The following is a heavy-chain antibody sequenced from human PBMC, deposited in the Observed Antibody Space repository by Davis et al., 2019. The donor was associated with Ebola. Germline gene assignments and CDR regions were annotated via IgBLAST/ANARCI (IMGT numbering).Heavy chain of an antibody. CDR2: VVPTLRIT. D-gene: IGHD6-13*01. V-gene: IGHV1-69*04. CDR3: ARDQGSSWYYDFWFDP. CDR1: GGPYSTYD. Sequence: SVKVSCKASGGPYSTYDVTWVRQAPGQGLEWMGRVVPTLRITNYAQKFQGRVTITADKSTSTAYMELSSLRSEDTAVYYCARDQGSSWYYDFWFDPWGQGTLVTVSS. J-gene: IGHJ5*02.